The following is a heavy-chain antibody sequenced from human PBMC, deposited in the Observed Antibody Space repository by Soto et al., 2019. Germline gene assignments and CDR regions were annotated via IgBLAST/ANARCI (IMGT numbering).Heavy chain of an antibody. CDR1: SDSMNSVGYY. CDR3: ARRGGSSSGYYYYAMDV. D-gene: IGHD6-6*01. CDR2: IYSNGDT. J-gene: IGHJ6*02. Sequence: QVQLQESGPGLVKPSQTLSLTCSVSSDSMNSVGYYWSWIRQHPGKGLEWIGYIYSNGDTYYNPSLKSRVTISVDTSKNQFSLNLTSVTAADTAVYYCARRGGSSSGYYYYAMDVWGQGTTVTVSS. V-gene: IGHV4-31*03.